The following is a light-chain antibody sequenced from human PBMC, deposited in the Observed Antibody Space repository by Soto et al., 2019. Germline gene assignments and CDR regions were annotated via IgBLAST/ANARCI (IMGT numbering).Light chain of an antibody. CDR2: GAS. CDR1: QSVSSN. V-gene: IGKV3-15*01. Sequence: ETVMTQSPATLSVSPGERATLSCRASQSVSSNLAWYQQKLGQAPRLLIYGASTRATDIPARFSGSGSGTEFTLTISSLQPEDFAVYYCQQYNDWPPQLTFGGGTKVELK. J-gene: IGKJ4*01. CDR3: QQYNDWPPQLT.